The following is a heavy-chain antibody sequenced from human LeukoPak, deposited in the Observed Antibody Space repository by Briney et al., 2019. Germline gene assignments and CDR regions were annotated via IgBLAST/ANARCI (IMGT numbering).Heavy chain of an antibody. D-gene: IGHD5-18*01. CDR2: MNPNSGNT. CDR1: GYAFTSYD. V-gene: IGHV1-8*01. J-gene: IGHJ3*02. Sequence: VASVKVSCKASGYAFTSYDINWVRQATGQGLEWMGWMNPNSGNTGYAQKFQGRVTMTRNTSISTAYMELSSLRSEDTAVYYCARLGYSYSNAFDIWGQGTMVTVSS. CDR3: ARLGYSYSNAFDI.